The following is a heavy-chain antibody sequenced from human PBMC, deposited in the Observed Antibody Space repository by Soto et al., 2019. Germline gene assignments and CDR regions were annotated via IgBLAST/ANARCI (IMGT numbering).Heavy chain of an antibody. CDR1: GGSISSGDFY. J-gene: IGHJ5*02. CDR2: IYSTGST. V-gene: IGHV4-30-4*01. D-gene: IGHD3-22*01. Sequence: SETLSLTCTVSGGSISSGDFYWNWIRQPPGKGLEWIGYIYSTGSTHYTPSLRSRVTISIDTSKNQFSLKLSSVTAADTAVYYCARARYDSSGYFWFDPWGQGTLVTVSS. CDR3: ARARYDSSGYFWFDP.